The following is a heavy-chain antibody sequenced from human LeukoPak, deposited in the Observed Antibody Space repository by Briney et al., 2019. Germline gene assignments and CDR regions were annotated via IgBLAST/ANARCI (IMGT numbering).Heavy chain of an antibody. J-gene: IGHJ2*01. Sequence: GGSLRLSCAASGFTFSRYDMHWVRQAPGKGLEWVSAIGTAGDTYYSGSVKGRFTISRENAKNPLFLQMNSLRAGDTAVYYCSSYYLWGRGTLVTVSS. CDR2: IGTAGDT. CDR1: GFTFSRYD. D-gene: IGHD3-10*01. CDR3: SSYYL. V-gene: IGHV3-13*01.